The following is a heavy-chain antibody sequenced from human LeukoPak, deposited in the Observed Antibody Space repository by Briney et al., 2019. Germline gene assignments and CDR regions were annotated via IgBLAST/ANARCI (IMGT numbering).Heavy chain of an antibody. Sequence: SETLSLTCTVSGGSISSYYWSWIRQPPGKGLEWIGSIYYSGSTYYNPSLKSRVTISVDTSKNQFSLKLSSVTAADTAVYYCARERGSGYPHDAFDIWGQGTMVTVSS. CDR1: GGSISSYY. CDR2: IYYSGST. V-gene: IGHV4-59*12. CDR3: ARERGSGYPHDAFDI. J-gene: IGHJ3*02. D-gene: IGHD3-22*01.